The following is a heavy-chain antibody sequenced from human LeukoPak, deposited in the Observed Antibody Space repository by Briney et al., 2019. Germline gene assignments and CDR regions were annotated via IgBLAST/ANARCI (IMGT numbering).Heavy chain of an antibody. CDR1: GGSISSYY. Sequence: PSETLSLTCTVSGGSISSYYWSWIRQPAGKGLEWIGRIYTSGSTNYNPSLKSRVTMSVDTSKNQFSLKLSSVTAADTAVYYCARGELGGTFYYYYYMDVWGKGTTVTISS. CDR2: IYTSGST. V-gene: IGHV4-4*07. CDR3: ARGELGGTFYYYYYMDV. J-gene: IGHJ6*03. D-gene: IGHD6-19*01.